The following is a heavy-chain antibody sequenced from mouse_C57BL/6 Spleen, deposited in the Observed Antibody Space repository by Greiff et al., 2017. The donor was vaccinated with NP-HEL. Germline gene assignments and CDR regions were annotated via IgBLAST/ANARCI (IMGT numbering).Heavy chain of an antibody. J-gene: IGHJ2*01. CDR1: GYAFSSYW. V-gene: IGHV1-80*01. CDR2: IYPGDGDT. D-gene: IGHD1-1*01. Sequence: QVQLQQSGAELVKPGASVKISCKASGYAFSSYWMNWVKQRPGKGLEWIGQIYPGDGDTTYNGKFKGKATLTADKSSSTAYMQLSSLTSEDSAVYFCASTITTVVATNFDYWGQGTTLTVSS. CDR3: ASTITTVVATNFDY.